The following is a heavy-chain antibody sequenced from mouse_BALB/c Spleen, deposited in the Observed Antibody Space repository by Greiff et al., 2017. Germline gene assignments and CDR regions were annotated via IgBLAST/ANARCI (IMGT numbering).Heavy chain of an antibody. CDR2: IYPVNSDT. CDR3: TRGSLLGARDY. V-gene: IGHV1-5*01. J-gene: IGHJ4*01. CDR1: GYRFPRFW. Sequence: EVQPPQSGTLPARPGASGKISLKASGYRFPRFWFPRGKQGPGKEQEWVGGIYPVNSDTSHKQKFKGKAKLTAVTSASTAYMELSSLPNEDSAVYYCTRGSLLGARDYWGQGTSVTVSS. D-gene: IGHD1-2*01.